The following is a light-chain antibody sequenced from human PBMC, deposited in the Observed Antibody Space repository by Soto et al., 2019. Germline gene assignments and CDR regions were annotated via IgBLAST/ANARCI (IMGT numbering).Light chain of an antibody. J-gene: IGLJ3*02. Sequence: QSVLTQPPSVSGAPGQRVTISCTGSSSNIGAGYDVHWYKQLPGTAPKLLIYGNSNRPSGVPDPFSGSKSGTSASLAITGIQPEHEADYYCQSYDSSLSGWVFGGGTKLTVL. CDR3: QSYDSSLSGWV. V-gene: IGLV1-40*01. CDR2: GNS. CDR1: SSNIGAGYD.